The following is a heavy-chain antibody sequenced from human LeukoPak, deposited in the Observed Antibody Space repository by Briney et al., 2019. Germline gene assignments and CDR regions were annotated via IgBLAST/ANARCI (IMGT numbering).Heavy chain of an antibody. Sequence: SETLSLTCTVSGDSISSYHWTWIRHSPGRGLEWIGDIYYSGSTNYNPSLNSRVTTSLETSNNQFSLKLTSVTAADTAIYYCATDTRHCSGETCYSIDYWGQGTLVTVSS. V-gene: IGHV4-59*08. D-gene: IGHD2-15*01. CDR1: GDSISSYH. J-gene: IGHJ4*01. CDR2: IYYSGST. CDR3: ATDTRHCSGETCYSIDY.